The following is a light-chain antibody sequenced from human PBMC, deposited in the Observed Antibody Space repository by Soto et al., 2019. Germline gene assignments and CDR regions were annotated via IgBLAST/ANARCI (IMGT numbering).Light chain of an antibody. CDR3: QQYFATPLT. Sequence: DIVMTQSPDSLAVSPGERATFNCKSSQSLLFSTNNKNYLAWYQQKLGQPPKLLIYRASARDSGVPERFSGSGSETNFTLTISTVQAEDVAVYYCQQYFATPLTFGGGTRVEI. CDR2: RAS. J-gene: IGKJ4*01. V-gene: IGKV4-1*01. CDR1: QSLLFSTNNKNY.